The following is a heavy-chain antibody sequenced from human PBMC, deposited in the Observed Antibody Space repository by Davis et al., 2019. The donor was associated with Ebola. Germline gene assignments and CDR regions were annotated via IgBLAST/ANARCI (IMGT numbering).Heavy chain of an antibody. V-gene: IGHV3-21*01. J-gene: IGHJ4*02. CDR2: ISSSSSYI. CDR1: GFTFSNAW. D-gene: IGHD3-22*01. CDR3: ARGGEYYYDSSGYYPLCFDY. Sequence: GGSLRLSCAASGFTFSNAWMSWVRQAPGKGLEWVSSISSSSSYIYYADSVKGRFTISRANAKNSLYLQITSLRAEDTAVYYCARGGEYYYDSSGYYPLCFDYWGQGTLVTVSS.